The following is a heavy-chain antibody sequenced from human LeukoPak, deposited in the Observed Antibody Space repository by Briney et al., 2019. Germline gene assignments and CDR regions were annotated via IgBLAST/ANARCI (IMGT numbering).Heavy chain of an antibody. CDR3: ARDLPTVTTGVGY. Sequence: SETLSLTCIVSGYSISSGYYWGWIRQPPGKGLEWIGSIYHSGSTYYNPSLKSRVTISVDTSKNQFSLKLSSVTAADTAVYYCARDLPTVTTGVGYWGQGTLVTVSS. CDR1: GYSISSGYY. V-gene: IGHV4-38-2*02. D-gene: IGHD4-17*01. J-gene: IGHJ4*02. CDR2: IYHSGST.